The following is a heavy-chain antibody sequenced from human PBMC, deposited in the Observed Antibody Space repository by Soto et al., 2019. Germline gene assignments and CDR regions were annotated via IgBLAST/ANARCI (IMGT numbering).Heavy chain of an antibody. D-gene: IGHD2-15*01. CDR1: GFTFSTYW. V-gene: IGHV3-74*01. CDR2: LTSDGTIT. Sequence: EVQLVESGGGLVQPGGSLRLSCAASGFTFSTYWRHWVRQAPGKRLVWVSHLTSDGTITTYADSVKGQFTISRDNGKNTTYLKMTSMRAEDTVVYYCASRPGGFDYWGTGNLVTVSS. J-gene: IGHJ4*02. CDR3: ASRPGGFDY.